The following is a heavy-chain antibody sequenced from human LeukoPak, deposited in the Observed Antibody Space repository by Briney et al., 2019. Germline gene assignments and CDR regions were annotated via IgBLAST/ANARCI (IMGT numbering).Heavy chain of an antibody. V-gene: IGHV3-74*01. J-gene: IGHJ5*02. CDR2: INAGGSSA. CDR1: GFPFSNYF. CDR3: AKEGYYDSSGSLNWFDP. Sequence: PGGSLRLSCEASGFPFSNYFMHWVCQAPGEGLMWVSRINAGGSSANYADSVKGRFTVSRDNSKNTLYLQMNSLRAEDTAVYYCAKEGYYDSSGSLNWFDPWGQGTLVTVSS. D-gene: IGHD3-22*01.